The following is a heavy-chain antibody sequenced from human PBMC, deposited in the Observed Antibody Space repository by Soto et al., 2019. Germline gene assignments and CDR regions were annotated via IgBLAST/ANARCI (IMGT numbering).Heavy chain of an antibody. CDR3: ASAISGGSSRQWDYYYYGMDV. J-gene: IGHJ6*02. Sequence: PGESLKISCKGSGYSFTSYWISWVRQMPGKGLEWIGRIDPSDSYTNYSPSFQGHVTISADKSISTAYLQWSSLKASDTAMYYCASAISGGSSRQWDYYYYGMDVWGQGTTVTVSS. D-gene: IGHD2-15*01. CDR1: GYSFTSYW. V-gene: IGHV5-10-1*01. CDR2: IDPSDSYT.